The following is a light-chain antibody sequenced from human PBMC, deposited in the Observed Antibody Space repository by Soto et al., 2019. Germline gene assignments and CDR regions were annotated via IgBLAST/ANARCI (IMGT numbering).Light chain of an antibody. J-gene: IGKJ1*01. CDR1: QTISSW. Sequence: DIQMTQTPSTRSASVGDRFTIAFRSSQTISSWLAWYQQKPGKAPKLLIYKASSLESGVPARFSGSGSGTEFTLTISSLQPDDFATYYCQQYNSYPWTFGQGTKA. CDR2: KAS. V-gene: IGKV1-5*03. CDR3: QQYNSYPWT.